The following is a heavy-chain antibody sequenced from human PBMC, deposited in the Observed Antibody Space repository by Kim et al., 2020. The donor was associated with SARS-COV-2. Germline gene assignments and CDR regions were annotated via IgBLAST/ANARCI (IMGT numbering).Heavy chain of an antibody. V-gene: IGHV3-9*01. Sequence: LRLSCAASGFTFDDYAMHWVRQAPGKGLEWVSGISWNSGSIGYADSVKGRFTISRDNAKNSLYLQMNSLRAEDTALYYCATLSSGYFYGMDVWGQGTTVTVSS. D-gene: IGHD5-12*01. CDR2: ISWNSGSI. J-gene: IGHJ6*02. CDR1: GFTFDDYA. CDR3: ATLSSGYFYGMDV.